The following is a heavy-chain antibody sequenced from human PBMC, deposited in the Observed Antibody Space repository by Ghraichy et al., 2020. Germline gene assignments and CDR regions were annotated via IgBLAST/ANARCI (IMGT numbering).Heavy chain of an antibody. CDR1: GGSISSYY. V-gene: IGHV4-59*01. Sequence: LSLTCTVSGGSISSYYWSWIRQPPGKGLEWIGNIYYSGSTNYNPSLKSRVTISVDTSKNQFSLKLSSVTAADTAVYYCARDHGGGDYYDSSGYYPEYFDYWGQGTLVTVSS. CDR2: IYYSGST. D-gene: IGHD3-22*01. CDR3: ARDHGGGDYYDSSGYYPEYFDY. J-gene: IGHJ4*02.